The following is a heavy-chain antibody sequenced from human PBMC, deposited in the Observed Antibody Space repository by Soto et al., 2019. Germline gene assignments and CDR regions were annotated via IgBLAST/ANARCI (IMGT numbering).Heavy chain of an antibody. D-gene: IGHD2-15*01. J-gene: IGHJ5*02. CDR3: AREAVGSNIGVVLMDP. CDR2: INPKNGDT. CDR1: GYFFNDYH. V-gene: IGHV1-2*02. Sequence: QVQVVQSGAEVKKPGASVKVSCKTSGYFFNDYHMHWVRKAPGQGLGWMGWINPKNGDTNYAQKVPEKVTITRGTSISTVYTELSRLTSDDTAGYYWAREAVGSNIGVVLMDPWGPETLVTVSS.